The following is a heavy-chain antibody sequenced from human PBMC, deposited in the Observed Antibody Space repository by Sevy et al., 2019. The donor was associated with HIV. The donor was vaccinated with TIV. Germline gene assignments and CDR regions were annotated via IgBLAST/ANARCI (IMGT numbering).Heavy chain of an antibody. D-gene: IGHD2-8*02. J-gene: IGHJ6*02. CDR2: IKQDGSEK. V-gene: IGHV3-7*03. CDR1: GFTFSSYW. CDR3: ARVPILYWCGMDV. Sequence: GGSLRLSCAASGFTFSSYWMSWVRQAPGKGLEWVANIKQDGSEKYYADSVKGRFTISRDNAKNSLYLQMNSLRAEDTAVYYCARVPILYWCGMDVWGQGTTVTVSS.